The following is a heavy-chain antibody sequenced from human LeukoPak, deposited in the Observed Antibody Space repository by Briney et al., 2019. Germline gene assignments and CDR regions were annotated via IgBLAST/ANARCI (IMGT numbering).Heavy chain of an antibody. V-gene: IGHV4-59*08. J-gene: IGHJ5*02. D-gene: IGHD3-16*01. CDR2: INHSGST. Sequence: RASETLSLTCTVSGGSISSSYWTWIRQPPGKGLEWIGNINHSGSTRYNPSLKSRVTIFLDMSKNQYSLRLTSVTAADTAVYYCARRGIWDLQIGNWFDPWGQGILVTVSS. CDR3: ARRGIWDLQIGNWFDP. CDR1: GGSISSSY.